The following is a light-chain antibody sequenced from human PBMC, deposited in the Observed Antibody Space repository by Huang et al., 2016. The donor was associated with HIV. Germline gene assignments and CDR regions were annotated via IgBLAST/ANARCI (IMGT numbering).Light chain of an antibody. CDR3: QQYNNWPPNT. CDR2: GAS. Sequence: EMVMTQSPATLSVSPGERATLSCRASQSVSSNLAWYQQKPGQAPRLLIYGASTRATAIPARFSGSGSGTEFTLTISSLQSEDFAVYYCQQYNNWPPNTFGQGTKLEMK. J-gene: IGKJ2*01. CDR1: QSVSSN. V-gene: IGKV3-15*01.